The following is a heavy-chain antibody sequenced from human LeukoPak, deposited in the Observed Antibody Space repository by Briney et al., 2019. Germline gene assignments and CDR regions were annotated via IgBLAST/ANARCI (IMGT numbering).Heavy chain of an antibody. D-gene: IGHD1-14*01. V-gene: IGHV1-8*01. Sequence: ASVKVSCTASGYSFSSYDVNWVRQATGQALEWMGWVNPNSGNSGYAQKFQGRVTMTRNTSINTAYTELTSLTSEDTAIYYCARLTRYYYGMDVWGQGTPITVSS. CDR2: VNPNSGNS. CDR1: GYSFSSYD. J-gene: IGHJ6*02. CDR3: ARLTRYYYGMDV.